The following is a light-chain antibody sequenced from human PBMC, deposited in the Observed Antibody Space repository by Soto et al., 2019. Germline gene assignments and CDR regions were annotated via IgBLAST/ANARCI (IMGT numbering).Light chain of an antibody. CDR3: QQTFQTPYA. J-gene: IGKJ2*01. CDR1: DTISDNN. V-gene: IGKV1-39*01. Sequence: IQMTQSPSSLSAPVEERVTITFRTSDTISDNNLSWYKQKPGNAPKLPVYAASILQSGVPSRFTGGGSGTDFTLTITSLQPEDFGIYFCQQTFQTPYAFGQGTKLEI. CDR2: AAS.